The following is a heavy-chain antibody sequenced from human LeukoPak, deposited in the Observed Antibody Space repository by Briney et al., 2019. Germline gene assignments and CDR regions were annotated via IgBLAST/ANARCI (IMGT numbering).Heavy chain of an antibody. J-gene: IGHJ4*02. V-gene: IGHV1-24*01. CDR2: FDPEDGET. CDR3: ARDLEYCSGGSCYSFTFGY. CDR1: GYTLTELS. Sequence: GASVKVSCKVSGYTLTELSMHWVRQAPGKGLEWMGGFDPEDGETIYAQKFQGRVTMTRDMSTSTVYMELSSLRSEDTAVYYCARDLEYCSGGSCYSFTFGYWGQGTLVTVSS. D-gene: IGHD2-15*01.